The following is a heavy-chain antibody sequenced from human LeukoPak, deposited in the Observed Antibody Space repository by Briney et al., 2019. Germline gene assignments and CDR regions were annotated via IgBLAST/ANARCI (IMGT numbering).Heavy chain of an antibody. J-gene: IGHJ4*02. D-gene: IGHD3-16*01. CDR3: AKASWVSSADAVL. CDR2: LRGNGDT. V-gene: IGHV3-23*01. CDR1: GFIFSSYA. Sequence: GGSLTLSCAASGFIFSSYAMSRVREAPARGLEWVSSLRGNGDTFYADSVKGRFTLSRDESRNTVYLQLNNLRVEDTAVYYCAKASWVSSADAVLWGQGTVVTVSS.